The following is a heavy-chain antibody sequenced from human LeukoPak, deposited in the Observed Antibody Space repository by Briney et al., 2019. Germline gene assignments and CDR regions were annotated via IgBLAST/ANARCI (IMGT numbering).Heavy chain of an antibody. J-gene: IGHJ4*02. V-gene: IGHV3-23*01. CDR1: GFTFSSYW. D-gene: IGHD1-1*01. CDR2: ISGSGSDI. CDR3: ARDQRGHNRPVEY. Sequence: PGGSLRLSCAASGFTFSSYWMHWVRQAPGKGLDWVSAISGSGSDIYYADSVRGRFTISRDNSKNTLYLQMNSLRAEDTAVYYCARDQRGHNRPVEYWGQGTLVTVSS.